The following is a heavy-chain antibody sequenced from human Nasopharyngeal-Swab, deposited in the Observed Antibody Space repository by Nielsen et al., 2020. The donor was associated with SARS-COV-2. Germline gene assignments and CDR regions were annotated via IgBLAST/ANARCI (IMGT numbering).Heavy chain of an antibody. CDR3: ARAGRTIFGVVTSFDY. J-gene: IGHJ4*02. D-gene: IGHD3-3*01. CDR2: IYYSGST. V-gene: IGHV4-31*03. CDR1: GGSVSSGSYY. Sequence: SETLSLTCTVSGGSVSSGSYYWSWIRQHPGKGLEWIGYIYYSGSTYYNPSLKRRVTISVDTSKNQFSLKLSSVTAADTAVYYCARAGRTIFGVVTSFDYWGQGTLVTVSS.